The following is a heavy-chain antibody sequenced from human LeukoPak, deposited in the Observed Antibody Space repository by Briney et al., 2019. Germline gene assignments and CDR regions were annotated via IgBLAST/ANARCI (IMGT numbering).Heavy chain of an antibody. CDR1: GYTFTGYY. Sequence: ASVKVSRKASGYTFTGYYMHWVRQAPGQGLEWMGWINPNSGGTNYAQKFQGWVTMTRDTSISTAYMELSRLRSDDTAVYYCARAIAVAGRDYYYYYGMDVWGQGTTVTVSS. CDR3: ARAIAVAGRDYYYYYGMDV. D-gene: IGHD6-19*01. J-gene: IGHJ6*02. CDR2: INPNSGGT. V-gene: IGHV1-2*04.